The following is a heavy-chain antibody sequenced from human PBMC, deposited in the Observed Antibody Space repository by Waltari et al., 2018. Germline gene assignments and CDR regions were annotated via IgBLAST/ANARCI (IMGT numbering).Heavy chain of an antibody. D-gene: IGHD4-17*01. V-gene: IGHV3-74*01. J-gene: IGHJ5*02. CDR3: ARSCGLRCHWFDP. CDR2: INIVESGT. Sequence: EVQLVESGGGLVQPGGSLRLSCAASGFTFTRYWMHWVRQAPGKGLVWVSRINIVESGTSYADSVKGRFTISRDNTKNTLYLQMNSLRAEDTAVYYCARSCGLRCHWFDPWGQGTLVTVSS. CDR1: GFTFTRYW.